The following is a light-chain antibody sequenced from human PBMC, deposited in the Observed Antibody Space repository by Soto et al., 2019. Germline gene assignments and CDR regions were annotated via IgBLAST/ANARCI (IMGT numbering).Light chain of an antibody. CDR3: QQRSYWPPGIT. CDR2: DAS. V-gene: IGKV3-11*01. Sequence: EIVLTQSPATLSLSPGERATLSCRASQSVSSYLAWYQQKPGQAPRLLIYDASNRATGIPARFSGSVSGTDFTLTISSLEPEDFAVYYCQQRSYWPPGITFGPGTKVDIK. CDR1: QSVSSY. J-gene: IGKJ3*01.